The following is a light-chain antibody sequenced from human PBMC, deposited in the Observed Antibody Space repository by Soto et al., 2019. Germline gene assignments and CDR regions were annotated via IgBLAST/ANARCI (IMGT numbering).Light chain of an antibody. CDR2: GAS. Sequence: EIVMTQSPATLSLSPGERATLYCKASQRISSNLAWYQQKPAQPPRLLIYGASTRATGIPARFSGSGSGTEFTLTISGLQSEDFALYYCQQYNIWPPYTFGQGTKLEIK. CDR1: QRISSN. CDR3: QQYNIWPPYT. J-gene: IGKJ2*01. V-gene: IGKV3-15*01.